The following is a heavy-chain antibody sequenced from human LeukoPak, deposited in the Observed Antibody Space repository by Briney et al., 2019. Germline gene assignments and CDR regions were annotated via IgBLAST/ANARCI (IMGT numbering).Heavy chain of an antibody. V-gene: IGHV1-2*02. CDR3: ARAVVPAAMPPKD. D-gene: IGHD2-2*01. J-gene: IGHJ4*02. CDR1: GYTFTGFY. CDR2: INPISGGT. Sequence: ASVKLSCKASGYTFTGFYMHWVRQAPGQGLEWMGWINPISGGTNYAQKFQGRVTMTRDTSISTAHMELSRLRSDDTAVYYCARAVVPAAMPPKDWGQGTLVTVSS.